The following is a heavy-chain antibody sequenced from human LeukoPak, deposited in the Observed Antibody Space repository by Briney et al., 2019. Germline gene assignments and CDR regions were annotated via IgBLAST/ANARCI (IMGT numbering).Heavy chain of an antibody. J-gene: IGHJ3*02. CDR3: ATLGAADI. V-gene: IGHV3-15*01. Sequence: GGSLRLSCTASGFTFCNAWMSWVRQAPGKGLEWVGRIKSKTDGGTGDYAAPVKGRFTISRDDSKNTMYLQMDSLKTEDTAVYYCATLGAADIWGQGTMVTVSS. CDR1: GFTFCNAW. D-gene: IGHD2-15*01. CDR2: IKSKTDGGTG.